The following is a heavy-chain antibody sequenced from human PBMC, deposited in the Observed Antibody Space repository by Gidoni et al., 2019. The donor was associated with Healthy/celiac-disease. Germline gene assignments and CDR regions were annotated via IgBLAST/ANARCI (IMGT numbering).Heavy chain of an antibody. CDR2: ISSSSSTI. J-gene: IGHJ5*02. Sequence: EVQLVESGGGLVQPGGSLRLSCAASGFTFSSYSMNWVRQAPGKGLEWVSYISSSSSTIYYADSVKGRFTISRDNAKNSLYLQMNSLRAEDTAVYYCARDSPYDFWSGYLRDWFDPWGQGTLVTVSS. CDR1: GFTFSSYS. CDR3: ARDSPYDFWSGYLRDWFDP. V-gene: IGHV3-48*01. D-gene: IGHD3-3*01.